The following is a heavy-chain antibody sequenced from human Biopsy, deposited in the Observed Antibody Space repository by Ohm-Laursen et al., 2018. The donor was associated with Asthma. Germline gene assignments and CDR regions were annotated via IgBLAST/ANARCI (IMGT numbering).Heavy chain of an antibody. Sequence: SLRLSCTASGFTFSGYSMNWVRQAPGKGLEWVSAISGSGGSTYYADSVKGRFTISRDNSKNTLYLQMNSLRAEDTAVYYCATFPYGDYLPLDYWGQGTLVTVSS. J-gene: IGHJ4*02. V-gene: IGHV3-23*01. D-gene: IGHD4-17*01. CDR2: ISGSGGST. CDR1: GFTFSGYS. CDR3: ATFPYGDYLPLDY.